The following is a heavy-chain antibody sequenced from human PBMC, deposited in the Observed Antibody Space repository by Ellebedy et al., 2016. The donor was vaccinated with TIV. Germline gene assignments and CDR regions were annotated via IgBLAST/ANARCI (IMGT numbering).Heavy chain of an antibody. CDR2: IYYSGSP. V-gene: IGHV4-59*08. CDR1: GGYISNFY. Sequence: MPSETLSLTCSVSGGYISNFYWSWIRQPPGKGLEWIGYIYYSGSPNYNPSLKSRVTISLDTSKNQFSLKLSSVTAADTAVYFCVTRVATFDIWGQGTMVTVSS. CDR3: VTRVATFDI. J-gene: IGHJ3*02. D-gene: IGHD5-12*01.